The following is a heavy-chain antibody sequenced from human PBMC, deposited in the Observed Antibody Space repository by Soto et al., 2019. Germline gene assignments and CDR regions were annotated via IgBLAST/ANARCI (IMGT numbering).Heavy chain of an antibody. Sequence: PTETLSLTCSVSGDSINSDKYYWGWIRQPPGKGLEWIGSIYYRCNTYYNPSLQTRVTISLDKSNSQFSLRLNSVTAADSAVYFCERWEGLAKISYYFDFWGQGAQVNVSS. CDR1: GDSINSDKYY. CDR3: ERWEGLAKISYYFDF. D-gene: IGHD1-26*01. CDR2: IYYRCNT. J-gene: IGHJ4*02. V-gene: IGHV4-39*01.